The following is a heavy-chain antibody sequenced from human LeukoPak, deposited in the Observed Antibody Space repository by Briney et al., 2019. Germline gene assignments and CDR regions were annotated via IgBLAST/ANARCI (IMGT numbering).Heavy chain of an antibody. CDR1: GYTFTSYG. CDR2: ITTYNGNT. CDR3: ARLSPPIASFCSGGTCYSGGFDP. Sequence: ASVKVSCKASGYTFTSYGITWVRQAPGQGLEWMGWITTYNGNTYYAQNFQGRATMTADTSTSTAYMEVRSLRSDDTAVYYCARLSPPIASFCSGGTCYSGGFDPWGQGTLVTVSS. J-gene: IGHJ5*02. D-gene: IGHD2-15*01. V-gene: IGHV1-18*01.